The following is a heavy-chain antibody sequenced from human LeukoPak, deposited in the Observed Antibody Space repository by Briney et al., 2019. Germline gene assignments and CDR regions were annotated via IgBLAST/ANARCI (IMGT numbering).Heavy chain of an antibody. D-gene: IGHD1-14*01. Sequence: SETLSLTCTVSGGSISSGAYYWGWIRQPPGKGLECIGSIYNSGSTYYNPSLKSRVTISVDMSKNQFSLKLNSVTAADTAVYYCARDRKYYYHMDVWGKGTTVTVSS. V-gene: IGHV4-39*07. CDR1: GGSISSGAYY. CDR3: ARDRKYYYHMDV. J-gene: IGHJ6*03. CDR2: IYNSGST.